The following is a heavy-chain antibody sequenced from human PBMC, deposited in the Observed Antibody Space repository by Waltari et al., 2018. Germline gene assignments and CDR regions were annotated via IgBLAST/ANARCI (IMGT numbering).Heavy chain of an antibody. CDR2: LYSGGDT. D-gene: IGHD1-1*01. J-gene: IGHJ4*02. V-gene: IGHV3-53*01. CDR1: GFVVGRSF. CDR3: ASGTATVSFEF. Sequence: EVQLVESGGDLIQPGGSLRLSCAASGFVVGRSFVAWVRQAPGKGLEWVSILYSGGDTHFADAVKGRFTISRDDSRNTVYLQMNSLRAEDAALYYCASGTATVSFEFWGQGTQVTVSS.